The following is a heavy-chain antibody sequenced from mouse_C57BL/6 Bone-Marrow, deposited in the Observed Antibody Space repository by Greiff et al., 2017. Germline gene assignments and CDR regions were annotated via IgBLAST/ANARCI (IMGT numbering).Heavy chain of an antibody. V-gene: IGHV1-82*01. CDR1: GYAFSSSW. CDR3: AREDWNEGYWYVDV. CDR2: IYPGDGDT. J-gene: IGHJ1*03. Sequence: QVQLQQSGPELVKPGASVKISCKASGYAFSSSWMNWVKQRPGTGLEWIGRIYPGDGDTNYNGKLKGKATLTADKSSSTAYMQLSSLTSEDSAVYFCAREDWNEGYWYVDVWGTGTTVTVSS. D-gene: IGHD4-1*01.